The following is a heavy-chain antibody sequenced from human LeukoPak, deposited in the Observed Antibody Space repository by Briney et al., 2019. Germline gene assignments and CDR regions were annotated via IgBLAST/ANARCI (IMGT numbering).Heavy chain of an antibody. CDR3: AKNSGMGGGAFDI. CDR1: GFTFSSYS. CDR2: ISSSSSYI. Sequence: GGSLRLSCAASGFTFSSYSMNWVRQAPGKGLEWVSSISSSSSYIYYADSVKGRFTISRDNSKNTLYLQMNSLRAEDTAVYYCAKNSGMGGGAFDIWGQGTMVTVSS. J-gene: IGHJ3*02. D-gene: IGHD1-26*01. V-gene: IGHV3-21*04.